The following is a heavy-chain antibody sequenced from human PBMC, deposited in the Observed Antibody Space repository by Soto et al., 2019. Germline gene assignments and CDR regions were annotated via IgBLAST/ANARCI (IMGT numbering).Heavy chain of an antibody. CDR3: ARHAAYDSVWGKSDGSDY. D-gene: IGHD3-16*01. Sequence: QLQLQDSGPGLVKPSETLSLACTVSGGSISSNSYYWDWIRQPPGKGLEWIGSMYYSGATYHNPSLQSRVTISVDTSKNQFSLHLSSVTAADTAVYYCARHAAYDSVWGKSDGSDYWGQGTLVTVSS. CDR2: MYYSGAT. CDR1: GGSISSNSYY. V-gene: IGHV4-39*01. J-gene: IGHJ4*02.